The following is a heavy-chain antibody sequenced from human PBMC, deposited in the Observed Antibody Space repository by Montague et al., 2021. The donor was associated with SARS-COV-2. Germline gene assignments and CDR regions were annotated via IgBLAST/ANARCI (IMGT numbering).Heavy chain of an antibody. D-gene: IGHD2-15*01. Sequence: SETLSLTCAVSGGSISNTNYYWGWVRQPPGMGLEWIGSIYYDGTTYYSPSLESRLTMSVDTSKKQVSLKVKSLTAADTAVYSCARAGGGSSYNYYGLDVWGQGTTVTVSS. CDR2: IYYDGTT. CDR1: GGSISNTNYY. J-gene: IGHJ6*02. V-gene: IGHV4-39*01. CDR3: ARAGGGSSYNYYGLDV.